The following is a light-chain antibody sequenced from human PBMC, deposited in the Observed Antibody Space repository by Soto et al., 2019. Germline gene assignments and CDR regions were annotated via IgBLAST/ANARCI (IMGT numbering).Light chain of an antibody. CDR2: GAS. V-gene: IGKV3-20*01. Sequence: EIVLTQSPGTLSLSPGERATLSCRASQSVSSSYLAWYQQKPGQAPRLLIYGASSRATGIPDRFSGSGFGTDLTLTISRLGPEDFAVYYCEQYGSSPYTFGQGTKLEIK. CDR1: QSVSSSY. CDR3: EQYGSSPYT. J-gene: IGKJ2*01.